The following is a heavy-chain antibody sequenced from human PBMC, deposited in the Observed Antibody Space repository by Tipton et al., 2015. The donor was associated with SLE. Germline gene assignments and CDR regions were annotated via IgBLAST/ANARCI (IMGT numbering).Heavy chain of an antibody. J-gene: IGHJ4*02. CDR2: ISDSGVTT. V-gene: IGHV3-23*01. CDR3: AKERGYDYSNDY. CDR1: GFTFNNYA. Sequence: SLRLSCVTSGFTFNNYAMKWVRQAPGKGLEWVAGISDSGVTTYYADSVKGRFTISRDTSKNTLFLQMNNLRGEDTALYYCAKERGYDYSNDYWGQGTLVTVSS. D-gene: IGHD4-11*01.